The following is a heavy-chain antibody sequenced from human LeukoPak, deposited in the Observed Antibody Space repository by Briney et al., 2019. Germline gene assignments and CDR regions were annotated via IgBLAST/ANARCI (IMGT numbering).Heavy chain of an antibody. CDR3: ARDPTYYDILTGSEGLGY. J-gene: IGHJ4*02. Sequence: GGSLRLSCAASGFTFSSYAMHWVRQAPGKGLEWVAVISYDGSNKYYADSVKGRFTISRDNSKNTLYLQMNSLRAEDTAVYYCARDPTYYDILTGSEGLGYWGQGTLVTVSS. V-gene: IGHV3-30*04. D-gene: IGHD3-9*01. CDR1: GFTFSSYA. CDR2: ISYDGSNK.